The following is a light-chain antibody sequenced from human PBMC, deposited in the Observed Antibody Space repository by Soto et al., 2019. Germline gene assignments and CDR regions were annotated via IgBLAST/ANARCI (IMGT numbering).Light chain of an antibody. CDR2: DVS. V-gene: IGLV2-14*01. CDR1: SSDVGAYNF. Sequence: QSVLTQPASVSGSPGQSITISCTGTSSDVGAYNFVSWYQQHPGKAPKLMIYDVSNRPSGVSNRFSGSKSANTASLTISGLQAEDEADYYCSSYTRSSTLVVFGGGTKVTVL. J-gene: IGLJ2*01. CDR3: SSYTRSSTLVV.